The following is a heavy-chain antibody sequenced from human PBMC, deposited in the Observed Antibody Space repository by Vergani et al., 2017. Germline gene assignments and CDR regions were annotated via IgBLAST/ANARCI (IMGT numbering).Heavy chain of an antibody. CDR3: ARRCSTTCSTMGRAAFDI. CDR1: NDSVSNTFYY. V-gene: IGHV4-39*01. Sequence: QVQLQESGPGLVKPSETLSLTCTVSNDSVSNTFYYWGWIRQTPGKGLEWIGSIYYSGSTYYNPSLESRVTMSVDTSKSQFSLKMNSVTAADTAVYYCARRCSTTCSTMGRAAFDIWGQGTMVTVSS. J-gene: IGHJ3*02. CDR2: IYYSGST. D-gene: IGHD2-2*01.